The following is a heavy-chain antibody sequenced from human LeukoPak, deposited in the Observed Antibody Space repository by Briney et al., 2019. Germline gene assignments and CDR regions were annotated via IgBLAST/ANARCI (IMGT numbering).Heavy chain of an antibody. D-gene: IGHD2-2*02. CDR2: INPDSGAT. J-gene: IGHJ4*02. CDR3: TRTWGTGACKSDNCYNPDFDF. CDR1: GYTFSDYY. Sequence: ASVTVSCTTAGYTFSDYYIHWVRQAPGQGLEWMGRINPDSGATTKAHNFQDRVTMARDTSITTAYMELSGLRSDDTATYYCTRTWGTGACKSDNCYNPDFDFWGQGTLVSVSS. V-gene: IGHV1-2*06.